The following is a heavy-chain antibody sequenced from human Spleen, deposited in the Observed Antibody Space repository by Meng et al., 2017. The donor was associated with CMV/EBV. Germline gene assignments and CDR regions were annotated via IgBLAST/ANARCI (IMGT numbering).Heavy chain of an antibody. CDR2: MNPNSGNT. D-gene: IGHD3-3*01. CDR3: ASGGGLGGDYYYYGMDV. J-gene: IGHJ6*02. V-gene: IGHV1-8*01. CDR1: GYTFTGYH. Sequence: ASVKVSCKASGYTFTGYHMHWVRQAPGQGLEWMGWMNPNSGNTGYAQKFQGRVTITRNTSISTAYMELSSLRSEDTAVYYCASGGGLGGDYYYYGMDVWGQGTTVTVSS.